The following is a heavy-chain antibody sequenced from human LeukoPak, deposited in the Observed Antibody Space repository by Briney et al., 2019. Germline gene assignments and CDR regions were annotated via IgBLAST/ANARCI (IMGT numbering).Heavy chain of an antibody. CDR2: ISTSSNT. CDR3: ARGSF. J-gene: IGHJ4*02. Sequence: PGGSLRLSCAASGFTFSTYIMTWVRQAPGKGLEWVSSISTSSNTYYADTVRGRFTISRDNAKNSLYLQMNSLKDEDTAVYYRARGSFWGQGTLVTVSS. CDR1: GFTFSTYI. D-gene: IGHD2-15*01. V-gene: IGHV3-21*01.